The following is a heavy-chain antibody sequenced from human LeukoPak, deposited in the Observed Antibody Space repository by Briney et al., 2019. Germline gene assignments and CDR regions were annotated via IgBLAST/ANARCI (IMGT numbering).Heavy chain of an antibody. CDR1: GFTFSSYA. CDR3: AKDCPRDGHSSGWYWGHSPDYYYYGMDV. Sequence: TGGSLRLSCAASGFTFSSYAMSWVRQAPGKGLEWVSAISGSGGSTYYADSVKGRFTISRDNSKNTLYLQMNSLRAEGTAVYYCAKDCPRDGHSSGWYWGHSPDYYYYGMDVWGQGTTVTVSS. J-gene: IGHJ6*02. D-gene: IGHD6-19*01. V-gene: IGHV3-23*01. CDR2: ISGSGGST.